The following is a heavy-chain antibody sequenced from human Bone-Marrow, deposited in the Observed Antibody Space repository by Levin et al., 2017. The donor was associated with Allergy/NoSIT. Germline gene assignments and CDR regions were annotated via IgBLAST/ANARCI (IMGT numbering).Heavy chain of an antibody. D-gene: IGHD2-15*01. Sequence: GGSLRLSCGGSGFTFSSSGMSWVRQAPGKGLEWVSGISGSGGSTYYADPVKGRFTISRDNSESTLYLQMNSLRAEDTAIYYGAKGLGYCSGGSCYLAAVDIWGQGTMVTVSS. CDR1: GFTFSSSG. CDR3: AKGLGYCSGGSCYLAAVDI. J-gene: IGHJ3*02. CDR2: ISGSGGST. V-gene: IGHV3-23*01.